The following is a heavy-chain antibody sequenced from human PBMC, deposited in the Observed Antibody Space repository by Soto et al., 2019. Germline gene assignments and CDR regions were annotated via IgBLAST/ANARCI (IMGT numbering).Heavy chain of an antibody. CDR2: IWYDGSNK. D-gene: IGHD5-18*01. CDR1: GFTFSSYG. V-gene: IGHV3-33*01. J-gene: IGHJ4*02. Sequence: GGSLRLSCAAPGFTFSSYGMHWVRQAPGKGLEWVAVIWYDGSNKYYADSVKGRFTISRDNSKNTLYLQMNSLRAEDTAVYYCARDEDTAMVRKTFDYWGQGTLVTVSS. CDR3: ARDEDTAMVRKTFDY.